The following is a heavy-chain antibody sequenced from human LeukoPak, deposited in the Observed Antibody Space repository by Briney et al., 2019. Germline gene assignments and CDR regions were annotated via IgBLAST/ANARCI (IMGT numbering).Heavy chain of an antibody. V-gene: IGHV4-59*08. CDR3: ARSVGQLELGYYYYMDV. J-gene: IGHJ6*03. CDR1: GGSTSSYC. CDR2: IYYSVST. Sequence: SESLSLTCTVSGGSTSSYCRSWIRQPPGKGLEWIGYIYYSVSTNYNPSLKSRVTISVDRSKNQYALKLSAVAAADTAVYYCARSVGQLELGYYYYMDVWGKGTTVSVSS. D-gene: IGHD1-7*01.